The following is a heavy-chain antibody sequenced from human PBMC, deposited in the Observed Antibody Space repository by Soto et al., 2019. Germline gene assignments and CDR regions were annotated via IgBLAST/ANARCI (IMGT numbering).Heavy chain of an antibody. CDR1: GYTFTSYD. CDR2: MNPNSGNT. D-gene: IGHD3-3*01. CDR3: ARVPHSYYDFWSGYYPGDYYYGMDV. V-gene: IGHV1-8*01. J-gene: IGHJ6*02. Sequence: ASVKVSCKASGYTFTSYDINWVRQATGQGLEWMGWMNPNSGNTGYAKKFQGRVTMTRNTSISNAYMELSSLRSEDTAVYYCARVPHSYYDFWSGYYPGDYYYGMDVWGQGTTVTVSS.